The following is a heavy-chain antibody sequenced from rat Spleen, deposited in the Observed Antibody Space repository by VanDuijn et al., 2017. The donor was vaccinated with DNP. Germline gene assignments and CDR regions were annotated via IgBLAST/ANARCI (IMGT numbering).Heavy chain of an antibody. V-gene: IGHV1-43*01. Sequence: QVQLQQSGAELAKPGSSVKISCKASCYTFTSYYISGIKQTTGQGLEYIGYVNTGSGDTNYNAKFKGKATLTVDTSSSTAFMQLSSLTPGDSAVYYCASQGIGTTWFAYWGQGTLVTVSS. CDR1: CYTFTSYY. CDR2: VNTGSGDT. D-gene: IGHD1-5*01. CDR3: ASQGIGTTWFAY. J-gene: IGHJ3*01.